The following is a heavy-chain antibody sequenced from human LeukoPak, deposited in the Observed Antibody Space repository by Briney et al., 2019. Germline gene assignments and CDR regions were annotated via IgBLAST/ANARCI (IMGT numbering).Heavy chain of an antibody. J-gene: IGHJ4*02. Sequence: ASVKVSCKASGYTFTGYYMYWVRQAPGQGLEWMGWINPNNGGTHYAQKFQGRVTMTSDTSISTAYMELSRLTSDDTAVYYCARQLIFAYWGQGTLVTVSS. D-gene: IGHD2-8*01. CDR3: ARQLIFAY. V-gene: IGHV1-2*02. CDR2: INPNNGGT. CDR1: GYTFTGYY.